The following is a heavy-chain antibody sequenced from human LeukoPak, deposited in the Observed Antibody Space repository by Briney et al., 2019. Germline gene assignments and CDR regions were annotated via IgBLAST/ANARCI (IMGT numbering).Heavy chain of an antibody. CDR1: GFTLSSYG. V-gene: IGHV3-64*01. D-gene: IGHD4-17*01. J-gene: IGHJ4*02. CDR3: ARDLDGDLMY. CDR2: ISSNGGST. Sequence: GGSLRLSCAASGFTLSSYGIHWVRQAPGKGLEYVSGISSNGGSTYYANSVKGRFTISRDNSKNTLYLQMDSLKDEDMAVYYCARDLDGDLMYWGQGTLVTVSS.